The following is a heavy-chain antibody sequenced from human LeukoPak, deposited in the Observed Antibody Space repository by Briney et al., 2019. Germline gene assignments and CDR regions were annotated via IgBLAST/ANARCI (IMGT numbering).Heavy chain of an antibody. CDR3: ARDYYGSGGN. J-gene: IGHJ4*02. D-gene: IGHD3-10*01. Sequence: PGGSLRLSCAASGFPVNKYEIHWVRQAPGEGLEWISYVDAGATSTNYADSVKGRFTISRDNAKNSLYLQMNSLRAEDTAVYYCARDYYGSGGNWGQGTLVTVSS. CDR2: VDAGATST. CDR1: GFPVNKYE. V-gene: IGHV3-48*03.